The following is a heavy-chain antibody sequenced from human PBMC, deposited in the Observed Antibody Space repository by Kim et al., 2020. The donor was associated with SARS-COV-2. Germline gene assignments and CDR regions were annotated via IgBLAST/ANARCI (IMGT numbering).Heavy chain of an antibody. CDR3: ARQSGTYFQN. V-gene: IGHV6-1*01. Sequence: NDYAVSVRSRITINPDTSKIQVSLQLNSVTPEDTGVYYCARQSGTYFQNWGQGTLVTVAS. D-gene: IGHD3-10*01. CDR2: N. J-gene: IGHJ1*01.